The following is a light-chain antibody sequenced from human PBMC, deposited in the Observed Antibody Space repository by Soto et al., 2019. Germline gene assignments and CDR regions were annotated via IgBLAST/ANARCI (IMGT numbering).Light chain of an antibody. Sequence: AIQMAQSPSSLSASVGDRVTITCRASQGIGNDVGWFQQKPGKAPKLLIYAAATLQSGVPSRFSGSRSGTDFTLTSSSLQPEDVATYYCLQYHTYPLTFGGGTKVEIK. CDR1: QGIGND. V-gene: IGKV1-6*02. J-gene: IGKJ4*01. CDR2: AAA. CDR3: LQYHTYPLT.